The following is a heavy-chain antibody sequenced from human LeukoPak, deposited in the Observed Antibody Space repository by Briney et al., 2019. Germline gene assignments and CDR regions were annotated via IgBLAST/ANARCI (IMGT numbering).Heavy chain of an antibody. CDR2: ISSGGGA. CDR3: ARDRHAGSCSGSRCYPYYFDS. Sequence: PSETLSLTCSVSGGSISSSYWSWIRQSPGEQVVHIAYISSGGGATYNPSLRGRVIISRDTSKNQVSLNLTSVTAADTAVYFCARDRHAGSCSGSRCYPYYFDSWGQGTLVTVSS. D-gene: IGHD2-15*01. J-gene: IGHJ4*02. CDR1: GGSISSSY. V-gene: IGHV4-59*01.